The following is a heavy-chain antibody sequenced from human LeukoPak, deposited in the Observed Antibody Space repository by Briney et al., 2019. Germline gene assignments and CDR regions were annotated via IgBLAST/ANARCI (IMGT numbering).Heavy chain of an antibody. D-gene: IGHD6-6*01. J-gene: IGHJ4*02. V-gene: IGHV1-69*01. CDR3: ARVGFSGRSSLEDY. Sequence: SVKVSCKASGGTFSSYAISWVRQAPGQGLEWMGGIIPIFGTANYAQKFQGRVTITADESTSTAYMELSSLRSEDTAVYYCARVGFSGRSSLEDYWGQGTLVTVSS. CDR2: IIPIFGTA. CDR1: GGTFSSYA.